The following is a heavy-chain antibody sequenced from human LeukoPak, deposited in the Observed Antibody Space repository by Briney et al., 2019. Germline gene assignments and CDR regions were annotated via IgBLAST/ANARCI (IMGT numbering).Heavy chain of an antibody. CDR3: ARLHYYYGMDV. J-gene: IGHJ6*02. V-gene: IGHV4-39*01. CDR2: KFYSGNS. CDR1: GGSISSSSYY. Sequence: SETLSLTCTVSGGSISSSSYYWGWIRQPPGKGLELIGSKFYSGNSYYNPSLKSRISISVDTSKNQFSLKLSSVTAADTAVYYCARLHYYYGMDVWGQGTTVTVSS.